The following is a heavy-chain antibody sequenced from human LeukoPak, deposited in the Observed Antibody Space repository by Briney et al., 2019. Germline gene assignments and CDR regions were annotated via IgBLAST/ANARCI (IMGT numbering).Heavy chain of an antibody. D-gene: IGHD3-22*01. Sequence: GGSLRLSCAASGFTFSSYAMSWVRQAPGKGLEWVSAISGSGGSTYYADSVKGRFTISRDNSKNTLYLQMNSLRAEDTAVYYCAKGSRSGYYVSYYFDYWGQGTLVTVSS. CDR1: GFTFSSYA. CDR3: AKGSRSGYYVSYYFDY. J-gene: IGHJ4*02. V-gene: IGHV3-23*01. CDR2: ISGSGGST.